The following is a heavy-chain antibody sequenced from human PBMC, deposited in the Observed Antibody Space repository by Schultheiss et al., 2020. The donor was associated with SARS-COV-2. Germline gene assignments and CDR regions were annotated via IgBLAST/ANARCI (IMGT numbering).Heavy chain of an antibody. Sequence: GGSLRLSCTASGFTFGDYAMSWFRQAPGKGLEWVGFIRSKAYGGTTEYAASVKGRFTISRDDSKSIAYLQMNSLKTEDTAVYYCTRVGDGDYLKQYYFDYWGQGTLVTVSS. J-gene: IGHJ4*02. CDR2: IRSKAYGGTT. CDR3: TRVGDGDYLKQYYFDY. V-gene: IGHV3-49*03. D-gene: IGHD4-17*01. CDR1: GFTFGDYA.